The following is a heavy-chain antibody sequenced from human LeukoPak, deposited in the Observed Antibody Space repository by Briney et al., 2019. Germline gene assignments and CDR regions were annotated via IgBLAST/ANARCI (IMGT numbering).Heavy chain of an antibody. Sequence: GGSLKLSCAASGFTFSGSAMNWVRLASGKGLEWVGRVRSKNNYYATTYAASVRGRFTISRDDSKNMAYLQMDSLKAEDTAVYFCSRTSDSAWYFDLWGRGTLVTVSS. CDR2: VRSKNNYYAT. CDR1: GFTFSGSA. D-gene: IGHD3-10*01. CDR3: SRTSDSAWYFDL. V-gene: IGHV3-73*01. J-gene: IGHJ2*01.